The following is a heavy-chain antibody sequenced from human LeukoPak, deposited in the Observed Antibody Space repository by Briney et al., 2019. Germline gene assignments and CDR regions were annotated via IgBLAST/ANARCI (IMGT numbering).Heavy chain of an antibody. CDR2: ISHDGSNK. CDR3: ARAGPYYDFWSGYDYYYYYYMDV. J-gene: IGHJ6*03. V-gene: IGHV3-30*01. D-gene: IGHD3-3*01. CDR1: GFTFSSYA. Sequence: PGGSLRLSCAASGFTFSSYAMHWVRQAPGKGLEWVAVISHDGSNKYYADSVKGRFTISRDSSKNTLYLQMNSLRAEDTAVYYCARAGPYYDFWSGYDYYYYYYMDVWGKGTTVTVSS.